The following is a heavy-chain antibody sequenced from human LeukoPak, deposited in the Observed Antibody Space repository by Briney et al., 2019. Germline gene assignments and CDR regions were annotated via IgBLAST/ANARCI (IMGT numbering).Heavy chain of an antibody. CDR3: ARATSIYGSGSYPFDY. D-gene: IGHD3-10*01. Sequence: SETLSLTCTVSGGSISSYYWSWIRQPPGKGLEWIGYIYSSGSTNYNPSPKSRVTISVDTSKNQFSLKLTSVTAADTAVYYCARATSIYGSGSYPFDYWGQGTLVTVSS. V-gene: IGHV4-59*08. CDR2: IYSSGST. CDR1: GGSISSYY. J-gene: IGHJ4*02.